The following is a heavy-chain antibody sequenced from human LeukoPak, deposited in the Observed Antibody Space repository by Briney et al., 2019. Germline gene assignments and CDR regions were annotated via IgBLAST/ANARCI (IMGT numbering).Heavy chain of an antibody. CDR1: GFTFSSYG. CDR3: ARDLAAYGDLTTGY. V-gene: IGHV3-33*01. Sequence: QPGRSLRLSCAASGFTFSSYGMHWVRQAPGKGLEWVADIWYDGSNKYYADSVKGRFTISRDNSKNTLYLQMNSLRAEDTAVYYCARDLAAYGDLTTGYWGQGTLVTVSS. D-gene: IGHD4-17*01. J-gene: IGHJ4*02. CDR2: IWYDGSNK.